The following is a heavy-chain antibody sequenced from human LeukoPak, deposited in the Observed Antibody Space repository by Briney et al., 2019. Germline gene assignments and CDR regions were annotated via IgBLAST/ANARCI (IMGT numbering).Heavy chain of an antibody. CDR3: AKGRGSLPSRHYYMDV. CDR1: GFTFSSYS. Sequence: GGSLRLSCAASGFTFSSYSMNWVRQAPGKGLEWVSYISSSSSTIYYADSVKGRFTISRDNSKNTLYLQMNSLRAEDTAVYYCAKGRGSLPSRHYYMDVWGKGTTVTVSS. V-gene: IGHV3-48*01. CDR2: ISSSSSTI. D-gene: IGHD1-26*01. J-gene: IGHJ6*03.